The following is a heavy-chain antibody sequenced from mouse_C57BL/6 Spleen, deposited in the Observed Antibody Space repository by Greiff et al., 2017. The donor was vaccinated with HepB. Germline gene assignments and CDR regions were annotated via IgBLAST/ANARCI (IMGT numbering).Heavy chain of an antibody. V-gene: IGHV1-82*01. CDR3: ARSYYDYPYFDY. D-gene: IGHD2-4*01. Sequence: QVQLKESGPELVKPGASVKISCKASGYAFSSSWMNWVKQRPGKGLEWIGRIYPGDGDTNYNGKFKGKATLTADKSSSTAYMQLSSLTSEDSAVYFCARSYYDYPYFDYWGQGTTLTVSS. CDR1: GYAFSSSW. J-gene: IGHJ2*01. CDR2: IYPGDGDT.